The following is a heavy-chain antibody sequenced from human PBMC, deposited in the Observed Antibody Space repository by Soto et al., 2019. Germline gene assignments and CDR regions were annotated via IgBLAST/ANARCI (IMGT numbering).Heavy chain of an antibody. V-gene: IGHV4-59*01. J-gene: IGHJ6*02. D-gene: IGHD6-13*01. CDR2: IYYRGST. CDR1: GDSISGYY. CDR3: ARQQLLPFYYALDV. Sequence: SETLSLTCTVSGDSISGYYWSWIRQAPGKGLEDIGYIYYRGSTNYNPSLKSRVTMSVDTSKNQFSLKVNSVTAADTAVYFCARQQLLPFYYALDVRGQGTTVTVSS.